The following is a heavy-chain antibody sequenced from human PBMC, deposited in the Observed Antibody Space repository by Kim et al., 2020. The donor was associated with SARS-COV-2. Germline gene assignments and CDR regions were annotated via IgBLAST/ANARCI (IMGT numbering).Heavy chain of an antibody. D-gene: IGHD5-12*01. CDR3: ARLDSGYSGGWYGSVFRGMDV. Sequence: ASVKVSCKASGYTFNSYSMNWVRQAPGQGLEWMGWININTGNPTYAQGFTGRFVFSLDTSVSTAYLQIISLKAEDTAIYYCARLDSGYSGGWYGSVFRGMDVWGQGTTVTVSS. V-gene: IGHV7-4-1*02. CDR2: ININTGNP. CDR1: GYTFNSYS. J-gene: IGHJ6*02.